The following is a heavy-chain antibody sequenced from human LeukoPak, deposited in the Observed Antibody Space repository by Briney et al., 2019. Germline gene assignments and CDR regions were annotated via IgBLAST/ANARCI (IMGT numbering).Heavy chain of an antibody. J-gene: IGHJ4*02. D-gene: IGHD3-9*01. CDR1: GYTLTELS. V-gene: IGHV1-24*01. CDR2: FDPEDGET. Sequence: GASVKVSCKVSGYTLTELSMHWVRQAPGKGLEWMGGFDPEDGETIYAQKFQGGVTMTEDTSTDTAYMELSSLRSEDTAVYYCAGGDILTGYLYFDYWGQGTLVTVSS. CDR3: AGGDILTGYLYFDY.